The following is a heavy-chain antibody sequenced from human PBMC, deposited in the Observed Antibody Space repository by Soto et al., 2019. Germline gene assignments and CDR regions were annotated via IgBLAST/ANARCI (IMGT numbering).Heavy chain of an antibody. CDR2: ISYHGSNK. J-gene: IGHJ4*02. Sequence: QVQLVESGGGVVQPGRSLRLSCAASGFTFSSYGMHWVRQAPGKGLEWVALISYHGSNKYYADSVKGRFTVSRDNSKNKLYLQMNSLRAEDTAVYYCAQALDSGYVDYWGQGTLVTVSS. CDR1: GFTFSSYG. D-gene: IGHD1-26*01. V-gene: IGHV3-30*18. CDR3: AQALDSGYVDY.